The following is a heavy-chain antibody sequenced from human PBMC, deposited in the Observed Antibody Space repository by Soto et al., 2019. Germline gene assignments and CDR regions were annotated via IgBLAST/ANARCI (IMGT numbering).Heavy chain of an antibody. CDR2: IDYSGTA. Sequence: SETLSLTCTVSYGSISVSNVFWGWVRQPPGEGLEWIGNIDYSGTAYFNPSLGTRVTFPVDTSKNQFSLTLYSVTAADTAVYYCARTTGRHLDFWGQGILVTVSS. CDR1: YGSISVSNVF. CDR3: ARTTGRHLDF. V-gene: IGHV4-39*01. J-gene: IGHJ4*02. D-gene: IGHD4-4*01.